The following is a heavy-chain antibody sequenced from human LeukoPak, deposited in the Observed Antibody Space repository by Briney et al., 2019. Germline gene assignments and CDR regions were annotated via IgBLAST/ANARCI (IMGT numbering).Heavy chain of an antibody. CDR2: IHPDGSVT. Sequence: GESLKISCEASGYDFTTYWIGWVRQLPGKGLDWMGIIHPDGSVTRYSQSFKGQVTISADKSTSTAYLQWSSLKASDTGMYYCARHIEPRYTMANAFEMWGQGTMVTVSA. D-gene: IGHD3-3*01. CDR1: GYDFTTYW. V-gene: IGHV5-51*01. J-gene: IGHJ3*02. CDR3: ARHIEPRYTMANAFEM.